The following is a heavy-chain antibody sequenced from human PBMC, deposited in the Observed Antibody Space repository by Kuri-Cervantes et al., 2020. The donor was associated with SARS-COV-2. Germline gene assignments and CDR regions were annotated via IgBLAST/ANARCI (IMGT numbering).Heavy chain of an antibody. CDR2: IIPIFGAA. CDR1: GGTFSSYA. V-gene: IGHV1-69*13. CDR3: AREVIAAAARGSLTWFDP. J-gene: IGHJ5*02. Sequence: SVKVSCKASGGTFSSYAVSWVRQAPGQGLEWMGGIIPIFGAANYAQKFQGRVTITADESTSTAYIELSSLRSEDTAVYYCAREVIAAAARGSLTWFDPWGQGTLVTVSS. D-gene: IGHD6-13*01.